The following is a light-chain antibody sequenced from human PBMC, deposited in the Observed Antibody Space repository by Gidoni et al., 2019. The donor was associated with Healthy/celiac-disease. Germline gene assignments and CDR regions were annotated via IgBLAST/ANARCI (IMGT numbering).Light chain of an antibody. Sequence: SYELTQPPSVSVSPGQTASITCSGDKLGDKYACWYQQNPGQSPVLVIYQDSKRPSGNPERFSGSNSGNTATLTIGGTQAMDEADYYCQAWDSSTSVVFGGGTKLTVL. CDR1: KLGDKY. J-gene: IGLJ2*01. V-gene: IGLV3-1*01. CDR2: QDS. CDR3: QAWDSSTSVV.